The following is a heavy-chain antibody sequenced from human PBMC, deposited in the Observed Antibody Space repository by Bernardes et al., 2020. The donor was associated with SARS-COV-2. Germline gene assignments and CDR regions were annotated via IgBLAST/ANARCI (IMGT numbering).Heavy chain of an antibody. D-gene: IGHD6-6*01. J-gene: IGHJ6*02. V-gene: IGHV4-39*01. CDR2: IYYSGST. CDR3: ARHGVSSSSAYYYGMDV. CDR1: GGSISSSSYY. Sequence: SETLSLTCTVSGGSISSSSYYWGWIRQPPGKGLEWIGSIYYSGSTYYNPSLKSRVTISVDTSKNQFSLKLSSVTAADTAVYYCARHGVSSSSAYYYGMDVWGQGTTVTVSS.